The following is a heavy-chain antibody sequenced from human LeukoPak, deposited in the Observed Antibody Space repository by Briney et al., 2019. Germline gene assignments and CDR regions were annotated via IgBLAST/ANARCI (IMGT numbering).Heavy chain of an antibody. CDR2: IIPIFGTA. CDR3: ARDMGRNVVVPAARIYYYYMDV. J-gene: IGHJ6*03. CDR1: GGTFSSYA. D-gene: IGHD2-2*01. V-gene: IGHV1-69*13. Sequence: SVKVSCKASGGTFSSYAISWVRQAPGQGREWMGGIIPIFGTANYAQKFQGRVTITADESTSTAYMELSSLRSEDTAVYYCARDMGRNVVVPAARIYYYYMDVWGKGTTVTVSS.